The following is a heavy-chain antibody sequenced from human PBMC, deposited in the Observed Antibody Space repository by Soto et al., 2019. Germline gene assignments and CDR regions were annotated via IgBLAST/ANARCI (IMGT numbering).Heavy chain of an antibody. CDR3: ARDISHGSLAD. J-gene: IGHJ4*02. D-gene: IGHD1-1*01. CDR1: GFTFSGHG. CDR2: IWYDGSKE. Sequence: QVRLVESGGGVVQPGSSLRLSCVASGFTFSGHGMLWVRQVPGKGLEWAALIWYDGSKENYADSVKGRFTISRDDSKRTLYLQMNSLRVEDTAVYYCARDISHGSLADWGQGTLVTVSS. V-gene: IGHV3-33*01.